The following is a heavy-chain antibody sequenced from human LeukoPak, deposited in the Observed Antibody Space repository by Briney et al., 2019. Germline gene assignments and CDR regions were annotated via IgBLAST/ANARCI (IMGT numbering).Heavy chain of an antibody. V-gene: IGHV3-21*01. J-gene: IGHJ4*02. Sequence: GGSLRLSCAASGFTFDSFSINWVRQAPGKGLEWVASISSSTTYIYYAGSVKGRFTISRDSAKNLVYLEMNSLRAEDTAVYYCARVPGEMGATLAYLDYWGQGTLVIVSS. CDR1: GFTFDSFS. CDR2: ISSSTTYI. D-gene: IGHD1-26*01. CDR3: ARVPGEMGATLAYLDY.